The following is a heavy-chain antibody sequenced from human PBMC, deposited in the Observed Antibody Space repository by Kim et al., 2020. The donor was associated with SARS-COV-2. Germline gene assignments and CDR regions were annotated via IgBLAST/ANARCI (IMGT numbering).Heavy chain of an antibody. CDR3: ARVSYSSSLHFDY. Sequence: GGSLRLSCAASGFTFSSYGMHWVRQAPGKGLEWVAVIWYDGSNKYYADSVKGRFTISRDNSKNTLYLQMNSLRAEDTAVYYCARVSYSSSLHFDYWGQGTLVTVSS. D-gene: IGHD6-6*01. V-gene: IGHV3-33*01. CDR1: GFTFSSYG. J-gene: IGHJ4*02. CDR2: IWYDGSNK.